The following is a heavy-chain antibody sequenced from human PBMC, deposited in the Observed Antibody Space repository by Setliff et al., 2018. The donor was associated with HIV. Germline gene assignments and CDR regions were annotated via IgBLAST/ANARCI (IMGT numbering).Heavy chain of an antibody. V-gene: IGHV3-30-3*01. J-gene: IGHJ6*02. CDR3: ARILSSRGIIEAYYYAMDV. Sequence: GGSLRLSCAASGFTFSTYSMHWVRQAPGKGLEWVAIISYDGSKKYYADSVKGRFTISRDNSKNTLYLQMNSLRAEDTAVYYCARILSSRGIIEAYYYAMDVWGQGTTVTVSS. CDR2: ISYDGSKK. D-gene: IGHD3-10*01. CDR1: GFTFSTYS.